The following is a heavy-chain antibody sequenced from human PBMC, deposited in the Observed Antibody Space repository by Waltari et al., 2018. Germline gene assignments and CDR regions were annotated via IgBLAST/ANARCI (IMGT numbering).Heavy chain of an antibody. V-gene: IGHV1-2*06. J-gene: IGHJ4*02. CDR2: INPKNGDT. D-gene: IGHD5-12*01. CDR1: GYTFTGYA. CDR3: LRDGSGSHFDY. Sequence: LVQAGAEVKKPGASVKVSCKASGYTFTGYAILWVRQAPGQGLEWMGRINPKNGDTHYAQKFQGRVAMTTDTSTNTAFMELHSLRSDDTAVYYCLRDGSGSHFDYWGQGTLVTVSS.